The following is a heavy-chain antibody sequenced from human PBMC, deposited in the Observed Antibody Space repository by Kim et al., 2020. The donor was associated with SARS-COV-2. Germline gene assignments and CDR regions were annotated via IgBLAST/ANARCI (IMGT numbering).Heavy chain of an antibody. D-gene: IGHD1-1*01. Sequence: DSTSLKTRLTISKDPSKNQVVLTMTNMDPVDTATYYCARTSTTFTEIDYWGQGTLVTVSS. CDR3: ARTSTTFTEIDY. J-gene: IGHJ4*02. V-gene: IGHV2-70*01.